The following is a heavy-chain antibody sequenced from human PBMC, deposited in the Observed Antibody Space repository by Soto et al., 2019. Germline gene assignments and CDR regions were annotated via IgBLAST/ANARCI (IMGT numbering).Heavy chain of an antibody. CDR1: GFTFSSYS. CDR3: ARGLYYYDSRGYWGY. D-gene: IGHD3-22*01. CDR2: ISSSSSTI. J-gene: IGHJ4*02. Sequence: EVQLVESGGGLVQPGGSLRLSCAASGFTFSSYSMNWVRQAPGKGLEWVSYISSSSSTIYYADSVKGRFTISRDNAKNSLYLQMNSLRDEDTAVYYCARGLYYYDSRGYWGYWGQGNLVTVSS. V-gene: IGHV3-48*02.